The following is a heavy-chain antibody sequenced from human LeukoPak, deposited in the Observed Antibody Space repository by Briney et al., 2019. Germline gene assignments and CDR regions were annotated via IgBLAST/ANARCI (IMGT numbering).Heavy chain of an antibody. CDR3: ARERYGGPDAFDI. D-gene: IGHD4-23*01. CDR2: IYSGGST. V-gene: IGHV3-66*02. CDR1: GFTVSSNY. J-gene: IGHJ3*02. Sequence: GGSLRLSCPASGFTVSSNYMSWVRQAPGKGLEWVSVIYSGGSTYYADSVKGRFTISRDNSKNTLYLQMNSLRAEDTAVYYCARERYGGPDAFDIWGQGTMVTVSS.